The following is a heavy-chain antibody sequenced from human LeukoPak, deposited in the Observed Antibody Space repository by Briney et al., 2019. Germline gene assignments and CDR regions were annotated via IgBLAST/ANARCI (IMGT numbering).Heavy chain of an antibody. D-gene: IGHD6-13*01. CDR1: GYTFTGYY. CDR3: ARGGAAAGRNFDY. Sequence: ASVKVSCKASGYTFTGYYIHWVRQAPGQGLEWMGWINPISGATTYVQKFQGRVTMTRDTSINTAYMELSKLGSDDTAVYYCARGGAAAGRNFDYWGQGTLVTVSS. J-gene: IGHJ4*02. CDR2: INPISGAT. V-gene: IGHV1-2*02.